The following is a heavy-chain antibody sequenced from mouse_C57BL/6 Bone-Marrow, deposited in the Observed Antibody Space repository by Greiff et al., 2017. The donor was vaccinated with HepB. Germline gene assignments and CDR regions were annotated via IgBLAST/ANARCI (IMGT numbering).Heavy chain of an antibody. D-gene: IGHD2-4*01. Sequence: RVESGEGLVKPGGSLKLSCAASGFTFSSYAMSWVRQTPEKRLEWVAYISSGGDYIYYADTVKGRFTISRDNARNTLYLQMSSLKSEDTAMYYCTRVIYYDYFDYWGQGTTLTVSS. V-gene: IGHV5-9-1*02. J-gene: IGHJ2*01. CDR1: GFTFSSYA. CDR3: TRVIYYDYFDY. CDR2: ISSGGDYI.